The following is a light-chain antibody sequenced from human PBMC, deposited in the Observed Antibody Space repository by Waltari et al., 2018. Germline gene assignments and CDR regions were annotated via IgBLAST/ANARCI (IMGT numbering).Light chain of an antibody. CDR1: QKISSY. CDR2: DAS. Sequence: DIQMTQSPSSLSASVEDRVTITCRASQKISSYLKWYQQKPGTAPRLLIYDASRLQSGVPSRFSGSGSGTDFTLTISSLQPEDFGTYYCQQTYTTPRTFGQGTKVETK. V-gene: IGKV1-39*01. CDR3: QQTYTTPRT. J-gene: IGKJ1*01.